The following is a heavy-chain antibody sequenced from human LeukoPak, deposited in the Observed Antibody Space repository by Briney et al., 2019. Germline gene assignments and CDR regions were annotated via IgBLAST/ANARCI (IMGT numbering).Heavy chain of an antibody. CDR3: AKDRWESTIGDAFGF. Sequence: GGSLRLSCEASGSTFDNFAMIWVRQAPGKGLEWVSTIGISAGSTYYADAVKGRFTISRDNSKKTVILQMNRLRVEDTAVYHCAKDRWESTIGDAFGFWGQGTKVAVSS. J-gene: IGHJ3*01. D-gene: IGHD3-16*01. V-gene: IGHV3-23*01. CDR1: GSTFDNFA. CDR2: IGISAGST.